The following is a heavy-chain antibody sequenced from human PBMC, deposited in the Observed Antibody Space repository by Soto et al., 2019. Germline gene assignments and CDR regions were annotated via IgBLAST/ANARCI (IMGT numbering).Heavy chain of an antibody. V-gene: IGHV4-59*01. CDR1: GGSISSYD. CDR3: ARDISASENWFDP. Sequence: PSETLSLTCTVSGGSISSYDWSRIRQPPGKGLEWIGYIYYSGSTNYNPSLKSRVTISVDTSKNQFSLKLSSVTAADTAVYYCARDISASENWFDPWGQGTLVTFSS. CDR2: IYYSGST. J-gene: IGHJ5*02.